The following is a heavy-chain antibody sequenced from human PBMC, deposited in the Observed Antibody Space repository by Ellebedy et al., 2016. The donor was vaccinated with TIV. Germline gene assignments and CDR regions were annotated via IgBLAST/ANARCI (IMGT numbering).Heavy chain of an antibody. D-gene: IGHD5-24*01. Sequence: AASVKVSCKASGGTFSSYAISWVRQAPGQGLEWMGGIIPIFGTANYAQKFQGRVTITADESTSTAYMELSSLRSENTAGYYCARGGDGYNRVYYWGQGTTVTVSS. J-gene: IGHJ6*02. V-gene: IGHV1-69*13. CDR3: ARGGDGYNRVYY. CDR2: IIPIFGTA. CDR1: GGTFSSYA.